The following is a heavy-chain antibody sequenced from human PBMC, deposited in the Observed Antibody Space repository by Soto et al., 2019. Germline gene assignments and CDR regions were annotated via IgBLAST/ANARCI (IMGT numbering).Heavy chain of an antibody. CDR2: IIPILGIA. V-gene: IGHV1-69*08. Sequence: QVQLVQSGAEVKKPGSSVKVSCKASGGTFSSYTISWVRQAPGQGLEWMGRIIPILGIANYAQKLQGRVTITADKSTSTAYMELSSLRSEDTAVYYCARDAGQPTNNWFDPWGQGTLVTVSS. CDR3: ARDAGQPTNNWFDP. J-gene: IGHJ5*02. CDR1: GGTFSSYT. D-gene: IGHD1-1*01.